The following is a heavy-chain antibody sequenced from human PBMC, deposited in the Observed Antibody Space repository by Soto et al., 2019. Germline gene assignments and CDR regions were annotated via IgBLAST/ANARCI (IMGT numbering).Heavy chain of an antibody. CDR1: GVTFSSYT. Sequence: QVQLVQSGAEVKKPGSSVKVSCTASGVTFSSYTISWVRQAPGQGLEWMGRIIPILGIANYAQKFQGRVTITADKSTSTAYKELSSLRSEDTAVYYCARGRITGTYPHNDAFDIWGQGTMVTVSS. CDR2: IIPILGIA. V-gene: IGHV1-69*02. J-gene: IGHJ3*02. D-gene: IGHD1-7*01. CDR3: ARGRITGTYPHNDAFDI.